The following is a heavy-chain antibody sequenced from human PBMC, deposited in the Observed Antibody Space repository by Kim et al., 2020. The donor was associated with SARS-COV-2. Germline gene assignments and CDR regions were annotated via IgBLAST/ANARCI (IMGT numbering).Heavy chain of an antibody. D-gene: IGHD6-13*01. J-gene: IGHJ1*01. CDR3: AKDPPAAGTAEYFQH. Sequence: DSVKGRFTISRDNSKNTLYLQMNSLRAEDTAVYYCAKDPPAAGTAEYFQHWGQGTLVTVSS. V-gene: IGHV3-33*06.